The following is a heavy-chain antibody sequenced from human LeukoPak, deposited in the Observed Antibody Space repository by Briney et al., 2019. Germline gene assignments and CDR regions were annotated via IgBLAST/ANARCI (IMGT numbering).Heavy chain of an antibody. V-gene: IGHV3-74*01. Sequence: SGGSLRLSCAASGFSFSSYWMHWVRQTPEKGLAWVSRISTEGTTTNHADSVKGRFTISRDDAKNTLYLQMNSQRPEDTALYYCARGGLEPFDIWGQGTMVTVSS. CDR2: ISTEGTTT. J-gene: IGHJ3*02. CDR3: ARGGLEPFDI. CDR1: GFSFSSYW. D-gene: IGHD1-1*01.